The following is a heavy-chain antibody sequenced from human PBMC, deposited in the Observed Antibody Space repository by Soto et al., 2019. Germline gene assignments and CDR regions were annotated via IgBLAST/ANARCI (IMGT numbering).Heavy chain of an antibody. CDR2: IYYSGST. CDR3: ARDSTNYDFWSGYYNAYFDY. Sequence: TSETLSLTCTVSGGSVSSGSYYWSWIRQPPGKGLEWIGYIYYSGSTNYNPSLKSRVTISVDTSKNQFSLKLSSVTAADTAVYYCARDSTNYDFWSGYYNAYFDYWGQGTLVTVSS. J-gene: IGHJ4*02. D-gene: IGHD3-3*01. V-gene: IGHV4-61*01. CDR1: GGSVSSGSYY.